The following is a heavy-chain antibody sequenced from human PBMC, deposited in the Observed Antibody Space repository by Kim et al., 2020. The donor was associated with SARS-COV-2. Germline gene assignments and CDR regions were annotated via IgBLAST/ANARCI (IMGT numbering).Heavy chain of an antibody. Sequence: VRGRFTITRDKSKNTLNLKMESVRAADTAVYYCAIAVGFGECRLDFWGQGTLVTVSS. J-gene: IGHJ4*02. V-gene: IGHV3-30*07. D-gene: IGHD3-10*01. CDR3: AIAVGFGECRLDF.